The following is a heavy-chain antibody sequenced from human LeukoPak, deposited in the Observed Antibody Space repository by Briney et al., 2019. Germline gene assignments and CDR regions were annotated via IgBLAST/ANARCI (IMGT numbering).Heavy chain of an antibody. J-gene: IGHJ4*01. CDR3: ARRGVYGSENYFEY. Sequence: PSETLSLTCSVLGASVYSGDYYWAWIRQPPGKSLEYIGSIYYSGVTYDNPPLTGRFTMSVDRSKNQFSLNLASVTAADTAVYYCARRGVYGSENYFEYWGQGVLVIVSS. CDR2: IYYSGVT. CDR1: GASVYSGDYY. D-gene: IGHD3-10*01. V-gene: IGHV4-39*01.